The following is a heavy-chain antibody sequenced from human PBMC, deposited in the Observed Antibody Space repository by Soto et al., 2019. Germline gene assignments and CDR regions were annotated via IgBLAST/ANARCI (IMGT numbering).Heavy chain of an antibody. V-gene: IGHV3-30-3*01. D-gene: IGHD3-22*01. Sequence: QVQLVESGGGVVQPGRSLRLSCAASGFTFSSYAMHWVRQAPGKGLEWVAVISYDGSNKYYADSVKGRFTISRDNSKNTLYLQMNSLRAEDTAVYYCARGRITMIVVPGVRYFDLWGRGTLVTVSS. CDR3: ARGRITMIVVPGVRYFDL. CDR2: ISYDGSNK. CDR1: GFTFSSYA. J-gene: IGHJ2*01.